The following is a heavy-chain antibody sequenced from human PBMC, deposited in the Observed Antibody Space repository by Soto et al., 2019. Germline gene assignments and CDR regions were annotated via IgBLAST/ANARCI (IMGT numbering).Heavy chain of an antibody. Sequence: EVQLVESGGGLVQPGGSLRLSCAASGFTLSSYWMHWVRQAPGKGLVWVSRINSDGSSTNYADSVKGRFTISRDNAKNTLYLPMTSLRAEDTAVYYSARWPPGSIVIVPADSGGMDVWGQGTTVTFSS. D-gene: IGHD2-2*01. CDR3: ARWPPGSIVIVPADSGGMDV. V-gene: IGHV3-74*01. CDR1: GFTLSSYW. CDR2: INSDGSST. J-gene: IGHJ6*02.